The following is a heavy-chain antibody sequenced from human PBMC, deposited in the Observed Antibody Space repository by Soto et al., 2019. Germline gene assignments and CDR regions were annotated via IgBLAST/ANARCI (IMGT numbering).Heavy chain of an antibody. V-gene: IGHV4-39*01. D-gene: IGHD6-6*01. CDR1: GGSISSSSYY. CDR2: IYYSGST. Sequence: SETLSLTCTVSGGSISSSSYYWGWIRQPPGKGLEWIGSIYYSGSTYYNPSLKSRVTISVDTSKNQFSLKLSSVTAADTAVYYCARLTYSSSSYFDDWGQGTLVTVSS. CDR3: ARLTYSSSSYFDD. J-gene: IGHJ4*02.